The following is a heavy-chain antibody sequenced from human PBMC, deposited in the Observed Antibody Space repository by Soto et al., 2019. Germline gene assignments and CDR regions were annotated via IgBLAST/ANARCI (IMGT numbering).Heavy chain of an antibody. CDR1: GGSISSYY. Sequence: PSETLSLTCTVPGGSISSYYWSWIRQPAGKGLEWIGRIYTSGSTNYNPSLKSRVTMSVDTSKNQFSLKLSSVTAADTAVYYCARREGPSTVKSAFDIWGQGTMVTVSS. J-gene: IGHJ3*02. D-gene: IGHD4-17*01. V-gene: IGHV4-4*07. CDR3: ARREGPSTVKSAFDI. CDR2: IYTSGST.